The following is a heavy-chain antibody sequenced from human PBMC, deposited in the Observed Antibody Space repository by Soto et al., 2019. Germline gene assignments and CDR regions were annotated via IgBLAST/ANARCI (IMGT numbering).Heavy chain of an antibody. J-gene: IGHJ6*02. V-gene: IGHV6-1*01. CDR2: TYYRSKWYN. CDR3: ARDRSSWEYYYYGLDV. CDR1: GDSVSSNRGA. Sequence: SQTLSLTCAISGDSVSSNRGAWNWIRQSPSRGLEWLGRTYYRSKWYNDYAVSVKSRITINPDTSKNQFSLQLNSVTPEDTAVYYCARDRSSWEYYYYGLDVWGQGTTVTVSS. D-gene: IGHD6-6*01.